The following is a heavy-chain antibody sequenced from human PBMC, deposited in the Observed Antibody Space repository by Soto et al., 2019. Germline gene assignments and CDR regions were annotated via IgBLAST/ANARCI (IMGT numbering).Heavy chain of an antibody. J-gene: IGHJ4*02. CDR1: GFTFSSYA. CDR3: ASYSSHLSFDY. D-gene: IGHD5-18*01. Sequence: QVQLVESGGGVVQPGRSLRLSCAASGFTFSSYAMHWVRQAPGKGLEWVAVISYDGSNKYYADSVKGRFTISRDNSKNTLYLQMDSLSAEDTAVYYCASYSSHLSFDYWGKGTLVTVSS. V-gene: IGHV3-30-3*01. CDR2: ISYDGSNK.